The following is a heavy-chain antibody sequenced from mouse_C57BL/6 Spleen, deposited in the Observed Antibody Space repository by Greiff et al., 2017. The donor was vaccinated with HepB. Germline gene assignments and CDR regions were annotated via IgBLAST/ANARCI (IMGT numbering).Heavy chain of an antibody. CDR1: GYTFTSYG. Sequence: VQLLQSGAELARPGASVKLSCKASGYTFTSYGMSWVKQRTGQGLEWIGEIYPRSGNTYYNDKFKGKATLTADKSSSTAYMELRSLTSEDSAVYFCARGGPYDYWFAYWGQGTLVIVSA. D-gene: IGHD2-4*01. CDR3: ARGGPYDYWFAY. V-gene: IGHV1-81*01. CDR2: IYPRSGNT. J-gene: IGHJ3*01.